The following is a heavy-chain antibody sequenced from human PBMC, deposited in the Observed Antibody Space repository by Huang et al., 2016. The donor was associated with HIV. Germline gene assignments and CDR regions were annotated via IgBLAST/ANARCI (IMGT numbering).Heavy chain of an antibody. V-gene: IGHV1-69*13. CDR1: GGTFSSYA. D-gene: IGHD3-22*01. J-gene: IGHJ4*02. Sequence: QVQLVQSGAEVKKPGSSVKVSCKASGGTFSSYAISWVRQAPGQGLEWMGVISPMCGTANYAQKFKGRVTITADESTSTAYMELSSLRSEDTAVYYWARARGYYDSSVSYYFDYWGQGTLVTVSS. CDR2: ISPMCGTA. CDR3: ARARGYYDSSVSYYFDY.